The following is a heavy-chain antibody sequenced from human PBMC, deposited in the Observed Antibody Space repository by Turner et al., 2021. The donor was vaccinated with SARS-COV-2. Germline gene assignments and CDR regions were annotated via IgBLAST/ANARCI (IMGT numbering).Heavy chain of an antibody. J-gene: IGHJ4*02. CDR1: GFTFSSYG. Sequence: QVQLVESGGVVVEPVRSPRLSCAASGFTFSSYGMHWVRQAPGKGLEWVAVISYDGNNKYYADSVKGRFTISRDNSKNTLYLQMNSLRAEDTAVYYCAKQLGLYSNPMYYFDYWGQGTLVTVSS. CDR3: AKQLGLYSNPMYYFDY. CDR2: ISYDGNNK. D-gene: IGHD4-4*01. V-gene: IGHV3-30*18.